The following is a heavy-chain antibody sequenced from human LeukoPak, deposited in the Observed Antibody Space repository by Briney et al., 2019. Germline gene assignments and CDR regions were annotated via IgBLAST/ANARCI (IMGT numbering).Heavy chain of an antibody. CDR1: GYSFTSYW. D-gene: IGHD2-15*01. Sequence: KPGESLKISCKGSGYSFTSYWIGWVRQMPGKGLEWMGIIYPGDSDTRYSPSFQGQVTISADKSISTAYLQWSSLKTSDTSIYCCARCHGVAATHFDYWGQGTLVTVSS. CDR3: ARCHGVAATHFDY. V-gene: IGHV5-51*03. CDR2: IYPGDSDT. J-gene: IGHJ4*02.